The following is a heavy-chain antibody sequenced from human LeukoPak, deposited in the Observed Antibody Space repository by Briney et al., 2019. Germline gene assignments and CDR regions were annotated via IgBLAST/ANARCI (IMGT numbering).Heavy chain of an antibody. Sequence: SQTLSLTCAISGDSVSSNSAAWNWIRQSPARGLEWLGRTYYRSKWYNDYAVSVKSRITIIPDTSRNQFSLQLESVTPDDTAMYYCTRTGMFADSWGQGTLVTVSS. CDR2: TYYRSKWYN. J-gene: IGHJ4*02. V-gene: IGHV6-1*01. D-gene: IGHD3-10*02. CDR3: TRTGMFADS. CDR1: GDSVSSNSAA.